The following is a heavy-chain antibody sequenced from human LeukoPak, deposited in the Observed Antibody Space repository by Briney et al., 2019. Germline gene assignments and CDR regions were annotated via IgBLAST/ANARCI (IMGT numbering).Heavy chain of an antibody. V-gene: IGHV3-33*01. CDR1: GFTFSSYG. CDR3: AREGRDILTGYYYYGMDV. Sequence: GGSLRLSCAASGFTFSSYGMHWVRQAPGKGLEWVAVIWYDGSNKYYADSVKGRFTISRDNSKNTLYLQMNSLRAEDTAVYYCAREGRDILTGYYYYGMDVWGQGTTVTVSS. D-gene: IGHD3-9*01. J-gene: IGHJ6*02. CDR2: IWYDGSNK.